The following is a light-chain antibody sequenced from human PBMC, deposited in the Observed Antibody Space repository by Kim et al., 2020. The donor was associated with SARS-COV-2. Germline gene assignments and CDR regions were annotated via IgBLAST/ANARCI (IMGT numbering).Light chain of an antibody. Sequence: QSALTQPRSVSGSPGQSVTISCTGTSSDVGGYNYVSWYQQHPGKAPKLMIYDVGKRPSGVPDRFSGSKSGNTASLTISGLQAEDEAHYYCCSYAGSYTWVFGGGTQLTVL. CDR1: SSDVGGYNY. CDR3: CSYAGSYTWV. V-gene: IGLV2-11*01. CDR2: DVG. J-gene: IGLJ3*02.